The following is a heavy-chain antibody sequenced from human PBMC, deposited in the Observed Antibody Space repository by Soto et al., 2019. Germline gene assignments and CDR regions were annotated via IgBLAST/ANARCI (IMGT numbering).Heavy chain of an antibody. CDR3: VSQRTSVLTQAYFDY. J-gene: IGHJ4*02. Sequence: SETLSFTCTFCRGFVSSSNYYWCWIRKSPGKGLDWIGSTYYRGRSYSKSSVKSRVTISVDTSKNQFSLNLNSVTASDTAVYYCVSQRTSVLTQAYFDYWGTGALVTVSS. D-gene: IGHD2-8*01. V-gene: IGHV4-39*01. CDR1: RGFVSSSNYY. CDR2: TYYRGRS.